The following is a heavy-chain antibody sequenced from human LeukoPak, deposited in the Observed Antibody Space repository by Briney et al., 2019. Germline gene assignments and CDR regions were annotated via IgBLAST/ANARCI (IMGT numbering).Heavy chain of an antibody. J-gene: IGHJ4*02. V-gene: IGHV3-33*01. Sequence: GRSLRLSCAASRFTFSSYGIHWVRQAPGKGLEWVAVIWYDGSNKYYADSVKGRFTISRDNSKNTLYLQMNSLRAEDTALYYCARELSPVVKYYFEYWGQGTLVTVSP. D-gene: IGHD3-22*01. CDR1: RFTFSSYG. CDR3: ARELSPVVKYYFEY. CDR2: IWYDGSNK.